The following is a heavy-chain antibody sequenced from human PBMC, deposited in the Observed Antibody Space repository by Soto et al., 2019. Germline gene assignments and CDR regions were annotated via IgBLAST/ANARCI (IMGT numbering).Heavy chain of an antibody. CDR2: ISYDGSNK. V-gene: IGHV3-30*18. J-gene: IGHJ6*02. Sequence: GGSLRLSCAASGFTFSSYGMHWVRQAPGKGLEWVAVISYDGSNKYYADSVKGRFTISRDNSKNTLYLQMNSLRAEDTAVYYCANQIFLGVSTTTYVFYYYYGMEVWGLGTTVTVSS. CDR3: ANQIFLGVSTTTYVFYYYYGMEV. CDR1: GFTFSSYG. D-gene: IGHD5-12*01.